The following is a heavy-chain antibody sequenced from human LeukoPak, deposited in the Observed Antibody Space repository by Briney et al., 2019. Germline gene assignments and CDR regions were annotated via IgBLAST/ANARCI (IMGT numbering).Heavy chain of an antibody. V-gene: IGHV3-30*18. CDR1: GFTFSSYG. CDR3: AKVSSDFWSGFPYYYYGMDV. CDR2: ISYDGSNK. Sequence: PGGSLRLSCAASGFTFSSYGMHWVRQAPGKGLEWVAVISYDGSNKYYADSVKGRFTISRDNSQNTLYLQMNSLRAEDTAVYYCAKVSSDFWSGFPYYYYGMDVWGQGTTVTVSS. J-gene: IGHJ6*02. D-gene: IGHD3-3*01.